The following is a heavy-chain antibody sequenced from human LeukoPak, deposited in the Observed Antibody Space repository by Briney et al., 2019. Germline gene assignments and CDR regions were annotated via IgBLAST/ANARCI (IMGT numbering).Heavy chain of an antibody. CDR1: GFTFSSYA. V-gene: IGHV3-30*01. CDR2: ISYDGSNK. Sequence: PGGSLRLSCAASGFTFSSYAMLWVRQAPGKGLEWAAVISYDGSNKFYADSVKGRFTISRDNSKNTLFLQMNSLRAEDTAVYYGARDRSQRAYSYGPDGEWGQGTLVTVSS. D-gene: IGHD5-18*01. J-gene: IGHJ4*02. CDR3: ARDRSQRAYSYGPDGE.